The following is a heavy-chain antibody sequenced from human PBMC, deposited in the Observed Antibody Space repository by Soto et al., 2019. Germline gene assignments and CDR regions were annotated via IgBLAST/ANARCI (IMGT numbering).Heavy chain of an antibody. CDR2: VSGSGGST. V-gene: IGHV3-23*01. D-gene: IGHD1-20*01. J-gene: IGHJ4*02. Sequence: GGSLRLSCAASGFTFSSYAMSWVRQAPGKGLECISAVSGSGGSTYYADSVKGRFTISRDNSKDTLYLQMNNLRAEDTAVYYCAKPPDYNWNDYWGQGTLVTVSS. CDR3: AKPPDYNWNDY. CDR1: GFTFSSYA.